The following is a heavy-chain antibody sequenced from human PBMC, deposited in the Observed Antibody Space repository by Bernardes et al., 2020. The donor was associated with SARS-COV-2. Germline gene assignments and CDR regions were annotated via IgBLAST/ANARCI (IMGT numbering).Heavy chain of an antibody. CDR3: ARDNSIDY. D-gene: IGHD1-20*01. CDR2: MSYDGTNK. Sequence: GGSLRLSCVASGFTFRTYAMHWVRQAPGKGLEWVTVMSYDGTNKYYADSVKGRFTISRDNAKSSLYLQMNSLRAEDTAVYYCARDNSIDYWGQGTLVTVSS. V-gene: IGHV3-30-3*01. CDR1: GFTFRTYA. J-gene: IGHJ4*02.